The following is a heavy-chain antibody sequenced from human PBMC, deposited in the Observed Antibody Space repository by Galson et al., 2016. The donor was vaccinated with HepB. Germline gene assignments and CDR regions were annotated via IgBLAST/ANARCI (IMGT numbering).Heavy chain of an antibody. V-gene: IGHV4-39*01. Sequence: SETLSLTCTVSGGSISSSSYYWGWIRQPPGKGLEWIGSLYSSGTTYYNPSLKSRVTISADTSKNQFSPRLSSVTAADTAVYYCARLVEQLVAVDYWGQGTLVTVSS. J-gene: IGHJ4*02. D-gene: IGHD6-6*01. CDR1: GGSISSSSYY. CDR3: ARLVEQLVAVDY. CDR2: LYSSGTT.